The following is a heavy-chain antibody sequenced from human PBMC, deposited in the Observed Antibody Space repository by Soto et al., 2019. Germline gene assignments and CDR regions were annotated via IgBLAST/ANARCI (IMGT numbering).Heavy chain of an antibody. V-gene: IGHV3-23*01. CDR1: GFSFGTYA. J-gene: IGHJ4*02. Sequence: EVQLLESGGGLVQPGGSLRLSCVASGFSFGTYAMTWVRQVPGKGLELVSTISGGIGSTFYADSVKGRFTIYRDISKKMLFLHMDGLRGEDTGTYYCAKGAALYFDYWGRGTLVTVSS. D-gene: IGHD1-26*01. CDR3: AKGAALYFDY. CDR2: ISGGIGST.